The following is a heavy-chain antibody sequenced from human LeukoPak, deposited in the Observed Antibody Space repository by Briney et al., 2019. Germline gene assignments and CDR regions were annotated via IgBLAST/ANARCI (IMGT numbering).Heavy chain of an antibody. J-gene: IGHJ4*02. V-gene: IGHV4-4*02. CDR2: IYHSGNT. Sequence: SGTLSLTCAVSGDSITSSNWWSWVRQPPEKGLEWIGEIYHSGNTNYNPPLKSRVTISFDKSKNQFSLKLKSVTAADTAVYYCARAGALGGHDFWGQESLVTVSS. D-gene: IGHD3-16*01. CDR1: GDSITSSNW. CDR3: ARAGALGGHDF.